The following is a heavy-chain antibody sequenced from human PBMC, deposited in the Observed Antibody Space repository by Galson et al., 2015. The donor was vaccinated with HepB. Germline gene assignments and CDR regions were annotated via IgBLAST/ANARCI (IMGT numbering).Heavy chain of an antibody. D-gene: IGHD2-2*01. J-gene: IGHJ4*02. CDR2: FDPEDGET. Sequence: SVKVSCKVSGYTLTELSMHWVRQAPGKGLEWMGGFDPEDGETIYAQKFQGRVTMTEDTSTDTAYMELSSLRSEDTAVYYCATAAGIVVVPAAIYDYWGQGTLVTVSS. CDR1: GYTLTELS. V-gene: IGHV1-24*01. CDR3: ATAAGIVVVPAAIYDY.